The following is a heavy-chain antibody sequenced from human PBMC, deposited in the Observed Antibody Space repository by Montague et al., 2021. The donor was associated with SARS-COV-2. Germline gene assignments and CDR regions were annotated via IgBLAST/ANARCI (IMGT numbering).Heavy chain of an antibody. CDR1: GFTFNTYA. CDR3: ARERALRYYYGSGIEF. V-gene: IGHV3-30*04. J-gene: IGHJ4*02. CDR2: ISYDGTKT. D-gene: IGHD3-10*01. Sequence: SLRLSCATSGFTFNTYALHWVRQTPGKGLEWVAVISYDGTKTYYAASVKGRFTISRDTSKNTVYLQMNNLRVEDTALYYCARERALRYYYGSGIEFWGQGTLVTVSS.